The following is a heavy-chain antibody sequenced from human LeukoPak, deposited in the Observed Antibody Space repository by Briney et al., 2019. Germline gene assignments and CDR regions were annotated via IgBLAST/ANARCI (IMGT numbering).Heavy chain of an antibody. CDR1: GFTFSSYA. J-gene: IGHJ4*02. Sequence: GGSLRLSCAASGFTFSSYAMNWVRQAPGKGLEWVSVIYSDGRTYYADSVKGRFTISRDISKNTLFLQMTSLRAEDTAVYYCAKVKGWYGEGYFDYWGQGTLVTVSS. CDR3: AKVKGWYGEGYFDY. CDR2: IYSDGRT. V-gene: IGHV3-23*03. D-gene: IGHD3-10*01.